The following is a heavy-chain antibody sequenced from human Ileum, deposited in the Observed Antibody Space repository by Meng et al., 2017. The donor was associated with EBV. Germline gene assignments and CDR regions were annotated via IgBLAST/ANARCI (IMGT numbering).Heavy chain of an antibody. CDR1: GGSFSGYY. D-gene: IGHD3-10*01. Sequence: VQLQQWGAGLLKPSETLSLTCAVYGGSFSGYYWSWIRQPPGKGLEWIGEINHSGSTNYNPSLKSRVTISVDTSKNQFSLKLSSLTAADTAVYYCARGNKVSDRGFDYWGQGTLVTVSS. V-gene: IGHV4-34*01. J-gene: IGHJ4*02. CDR2: INHSGST. CDR3: ARGNKVSDRGFDY.